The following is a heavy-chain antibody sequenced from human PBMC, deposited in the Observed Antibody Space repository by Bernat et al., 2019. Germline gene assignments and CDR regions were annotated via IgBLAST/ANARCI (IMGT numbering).Heavy chain of an antibody. CDR2: ISYDGSNT. J-gene: IGHJ4*02. D-gene: IGHD2-15*01. Sequence: QVQLVESGGGVVQPGRSLRLSCAASGFTFSSYSMHWVRQAPGKGLEWVAVISYDGSNTYYADSVKGRFTISRDNSKNTLYLQMNSLRAEDTAVYYCGRGAGWWCSGGGCLDWGQGTLVTVSS. CDR3: GRGAGWWCSGGGCLD. V-gene: IGHV3-30-3*01. CDR1: GFTFSSYS.